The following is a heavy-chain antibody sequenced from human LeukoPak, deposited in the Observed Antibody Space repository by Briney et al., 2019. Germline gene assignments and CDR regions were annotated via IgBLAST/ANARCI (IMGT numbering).Heavy chain of an antibody. J-gene: IGHJ4*02. D-gene: IGHD3-3*01. V-gene: IGHV1-18*01. CDR1: GYTFTSYG. CDR3: ARGGPYDFWSGYTNFDY. CDR2: ISAYNGNT. Sequence: ASVKVSCKASGYTFTSYGVSWVRQAPGQGLEWMGWISAYNGNTNYAQKLQGRVTMTTDTSTSTAYMELRSLRSDDTAVYYCARGGPYDFWSGYTNFDYWGQGTLGTVSS.